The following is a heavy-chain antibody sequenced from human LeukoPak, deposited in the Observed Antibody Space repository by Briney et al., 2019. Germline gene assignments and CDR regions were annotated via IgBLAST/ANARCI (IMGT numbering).Heavy chain of an antibody. CDR2: INGDGSST. D-gene: IGHD6-19*01. CDR3: TREISSGWYFL. J-gene: IGHJ4*02. CDR1: GFTFSSYW. V-gene: IGHV3-74*01. Sequence: GGSLRLSCAASGFTFSSYWMHWVRQAPGKGLVWVSRINGDGSSTGYADSVKGCFTISRDNAKNTLYLQMNSLRADDTAVYYCTREISSGWYFLWGQGTLVTVSS.